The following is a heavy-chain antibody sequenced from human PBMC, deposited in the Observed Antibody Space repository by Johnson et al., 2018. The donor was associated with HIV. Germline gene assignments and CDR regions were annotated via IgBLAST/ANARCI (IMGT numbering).Heavy chain of an antibody. CDR1: GFIFSDYY. V-gene: IGHV3-11*04. J-gene: IGHJ3*02. CDR3: ARGENYYDSSGYWDDAFDI. CDR2: ISSSGSTI. Sequence: VHLVESGGGLVKPGGSLRLSCAASGFIFSDYYMSWIRQAPGKGLEWVSYISSSGSTIYYADSVKGRFTISRDNAKNSLYLQMNSLRAEDMAVYYCARGENYYDSSGYWDDAFDIWGQGKTVTVSS. D-gene: IGHD3-22*01.